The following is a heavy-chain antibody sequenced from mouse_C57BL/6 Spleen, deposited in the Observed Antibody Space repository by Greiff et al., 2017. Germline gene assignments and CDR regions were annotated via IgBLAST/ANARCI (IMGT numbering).Heavy chain of an antibody. CDR3: ARGPGY. Sequence: QVQLQQPGAELVKPGASVKLSCKASGYTFTSYWMQWVKQRPGQGLEWIGEIDPSDSYTNYNQKFKGKATLTVDTSSSTAYMQLSSLTSEDSAVYYCARGPGYCGQGTTLTVSS. CDR2: IDPSDSYT. CDR1: GYTFTSYW. J-gene: IGHJ2*01. V-gene: IGHV1-50*01.